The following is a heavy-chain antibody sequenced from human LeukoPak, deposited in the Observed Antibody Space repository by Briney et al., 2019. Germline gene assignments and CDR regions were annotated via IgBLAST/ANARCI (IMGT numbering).Heavy chain of an antibody. Sequence: GGSLRLSCAAPGFTFSDYYMSWIRQAPGKGLEWVSYISSSGSTIYYADSVKGRLTISRDNAKNSLYLQMNSLRAEDTAVYYCARAGYYGSGSYSFDYWGQGTLVTVSS. CDR3: ARAGYYGSGSYSFDY. V-gene: IGHV3-11*01. CDR1: GFTFSDYY. CDR2: ISSSGSTI. J-gene: IGHJ4*02. D-gene: IGHD3-10*01.